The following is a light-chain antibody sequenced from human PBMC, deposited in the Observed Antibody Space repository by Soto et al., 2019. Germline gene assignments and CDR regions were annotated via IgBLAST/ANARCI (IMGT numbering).Light chain of an antibody. J-gene: IGLJ1*01. CDR1: SSDVGGYNY. CDR2: DVT. V-gene: IGLV2-14*03. CDR3: ASYTSTSAYV. Sequence: QSALTQPASVSGSPGQSITISRTGASSDVGGYNYVSWYLQQPGKAPKLIIYDVTNRPPGVSSRFSGSKSGNTASLTISGLQAEDEADYYCASYTSTSAYVFGSGTKVTVL.